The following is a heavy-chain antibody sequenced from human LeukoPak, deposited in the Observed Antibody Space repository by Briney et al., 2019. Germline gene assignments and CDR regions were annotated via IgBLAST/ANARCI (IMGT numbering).Heavy chain of an antibody. CDR2: IXGSGGST. J-gene: IGHJ5*02. V-gene: IGHV3-23*01. Sequence: IXGSGGSTYYADSVKGRFTISRDNSKNTLYLQMNSLRAEDTAVYYCAKSALPYSSSWYDWFDPWGQGTLVTVSS. D-gene: IGHD6-13*01. CDR3: AKSALPYSSSWYDWFDP.